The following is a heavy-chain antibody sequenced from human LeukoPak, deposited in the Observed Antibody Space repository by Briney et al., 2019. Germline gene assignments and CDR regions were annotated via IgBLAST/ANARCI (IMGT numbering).Heavy chain of an antibody. Sequence: SETLSLTCAVYGESLNSYYWSWVRQPPGEGLEWIGEIYESGTTKYNPSLKSRVTISMVPSKQQFSLSLSSVTAADTAVCYCARGAWASRLASWGLGAPVIVSS. CDR2: IYESGTT. J-gene: IGHJ4*02. CDR3: ARGAWASRLAS. D-gene: IGHD1-26*01. V-gene: IGHV4-34*01. CDR1: GESLNSYY.